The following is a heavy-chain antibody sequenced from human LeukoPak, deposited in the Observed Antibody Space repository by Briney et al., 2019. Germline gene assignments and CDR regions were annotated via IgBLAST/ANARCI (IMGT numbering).Heavy chain of an antibody. CDR1: GGSISSSSYY. CDR2: IYYSGST. J-gene: IGHJ4*02. CDR3: ARLYYDSSGYYQICYFDY. Sequence: SETLSLTCTVSGGSISSSSYYWGWIRQPPGKGLEWIGSIYYSGSTYYNPSLKSRVTISVDTSKNQFSLNLRSVTAADTAVYYCARLYYDSSGYYQICYFDYWGQGTLVTVSS. D-gene: IGHD3-22*01. V-gene: IGHV4-39*01.